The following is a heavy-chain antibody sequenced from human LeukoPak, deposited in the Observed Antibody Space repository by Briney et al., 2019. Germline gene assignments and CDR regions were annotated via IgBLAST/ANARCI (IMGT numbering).Heavy chain of an antibody. CDR1: GLTFSSYG. Sequence: GRSLRPSCTASGLTFSSYGMCWVRQAPGQGLKGVSAIRGSGGTTYYADSVKGRFPISRDNSKNTLYLQMNSLRAEDTAVYYCAKDMGRITITVPKDAFDIWGKGTMVTVSS. CDR2: IRGSGGTT. J-gene: IGHJ3*02. D-gene: IGHD1-20*01. V-gene: IGHV3-23*01. CDR3: AKDMGRITITVPKDAFDI.